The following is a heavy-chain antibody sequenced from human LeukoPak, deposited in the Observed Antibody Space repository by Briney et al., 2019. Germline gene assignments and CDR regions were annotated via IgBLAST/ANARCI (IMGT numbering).Heavy chain of an antibody. V-gene: IGHV1-18*01. D-gene: IGHD1-1*01. CDR1: GYSFSNHG. J-gene: IGHJ6*03. CDR2: ISPHKGNT. CDR3: ARDQQLGDHYSFYYMDF. Sequence: ASVKLSCKGSGYSFSNHGITWGRQAPGHPLEGIGWISPHKGNTNYQQRLQGRLIMTTDASTSTAYIELRDLRSDDTAIYYCARDQQLGDHYSFYYMDFWGEGTTVIVSS.